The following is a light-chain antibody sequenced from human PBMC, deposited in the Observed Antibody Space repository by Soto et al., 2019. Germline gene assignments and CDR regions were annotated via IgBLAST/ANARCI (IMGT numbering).Light chain of an antibody. J-gene: IGKJ2*01. CDR2: WAS. CDR3: QQYYSTPYT. CDR1: QSVLYNSNNKNY. Sequence: DFVMIQSPDSLAVSLGQRATINCKSNQSVLYNSNNKNYLAWYQQKPGQPPKLLIYWASTRESGVPDRFSGSGSGTDFTLTISSLQAEDVAVYYCQQYYSTPYTFGQGTKLDIK. V-gene: IGKV4-1*01.